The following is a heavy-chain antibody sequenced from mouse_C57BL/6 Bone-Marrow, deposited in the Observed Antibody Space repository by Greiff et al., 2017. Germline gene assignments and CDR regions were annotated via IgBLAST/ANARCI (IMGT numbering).Heavy chain of an antibody. D-gene: IGHD1-1*01. CDR1: GYTFTSYW. J-gene: IGHJ1*03. CDR2: INPSNGGT. CDR3: AREGVKLRYVDV. V-gene: IGHV1-53*01. Sequence: QVQLQQPGTELVKPGASVKLSCKASGYTFTSYWMHWVKQRPGQGLEWIGNINPSNGGTNYNEKFKSKATLTVDKSARTAYMQLSSLTSEDSAVYDCAREGVKLRYVDVWGTGTTVTVSS.